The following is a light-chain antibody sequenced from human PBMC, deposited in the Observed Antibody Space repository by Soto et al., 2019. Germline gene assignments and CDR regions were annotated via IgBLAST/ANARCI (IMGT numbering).Light chain of an antibody. Sequence: DIVMTQSPDSLAVSLGERATINCKSSQSVLFSSTNKNYLAWYQQKPGQPPKLLINWASTRESGVPDRFSGSGSGTGFTLTISGLQAEDVAVYYCQQYYSTPWTFGQGTKVEIK. CDR3: QQYYSTPWT. V-gene: IGKV4-1*01. CDR1: QSVLFSSTNKNY. CDR2: WAS. J-gene: IGKJ1*01.